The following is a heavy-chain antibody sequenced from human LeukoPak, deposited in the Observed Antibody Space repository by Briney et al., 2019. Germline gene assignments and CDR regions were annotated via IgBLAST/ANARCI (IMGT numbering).Heavy chain of an antibody. J-gene: IGHJ4*02. D-gene: IGHD3-9*01. CDR1: GGSISSYY. V-gene: IGHV4-4*07. CDR2: IYTSGST. Sequence: SETLSLTCTVSGGSISSYYWSWLRQPAGKGLEWIGRIYTSGSTNYNPSLKSRVTISVDTSKNQFSLKLSSVTAADTAVYYCARGGILTGYFDYWGQGTLVTVSS. CDR3: ARGGILTGYFDY.